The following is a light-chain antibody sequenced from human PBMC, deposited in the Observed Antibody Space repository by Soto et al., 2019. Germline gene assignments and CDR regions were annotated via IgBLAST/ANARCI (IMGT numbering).Light chain of an antibody. CDR1: STDVGGYNY. Sequence: QSALTRPRSVSGSPGQRVTISCSGTSTDVGGYNYIYLYQQHPGKAPELMIYDVSKRPAVVPDRFSGSKSGKTASLTISGLHAEDAADYYCCSYAGSCTQVFGNGTKLTVL. CDR3: CSYAGSCTQV. CDR2: DVS. J-gene: IGLJ1*01. V-gene: IGLV2-11*01.